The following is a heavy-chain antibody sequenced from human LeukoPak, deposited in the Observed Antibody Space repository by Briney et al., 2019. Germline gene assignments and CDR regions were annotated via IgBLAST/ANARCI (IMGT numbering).Heavy chain of an antibody. D-gene: IGHD4-17*01. V-gene: IGHV3-21*01. Sequence: PGGSLRLSCAASGFTFSSYSMDWVRQAPGKGLEWVSSISSSSSYIYYAGSVKGRFTISRDNAENSLYLQMNSLRAEDTAVYYCARDDYGDARNWGQGTLVTVSS. CDR2: ISSSSSYI. CDR1: GFTFSSYS. CDR3: ARDDYGDARN. J-gene: IGHJ4*02.